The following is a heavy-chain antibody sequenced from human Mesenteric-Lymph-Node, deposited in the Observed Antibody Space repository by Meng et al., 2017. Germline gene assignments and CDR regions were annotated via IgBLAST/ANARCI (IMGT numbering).Heavy chain of an antibody. Sequence: GESLKISCTASGFTFGDYAMSWVRQAPGKGLEWVGFIRSKAYGGTTEYAASVKGRFTISRDDSKSIAYLQMNSLKTEDTAVYYCTSSEGTTVVTPPDAFDIWGQGTMDTVSS. CDR1: GFTFGDYA. V-gene: IGHV3-49*04. CDR2: IRSKAYGGTT. J-gene: IGHJ3*02. CDR3: TSSEGTTVVTPPDAFDI. D-gene: IGHD4-23*01.